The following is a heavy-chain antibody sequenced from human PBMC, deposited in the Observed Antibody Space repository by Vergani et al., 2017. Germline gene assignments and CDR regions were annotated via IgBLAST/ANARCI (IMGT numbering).Heavy chain of an antibody. CDR3: ARDQGSGSNSPVAVTQRGSYYYYGMDV. V-gene: IGHV1-18*01. D-gene: IGHD2-15*01. Sequence: QVQLVQSGAEVKKPGASVKVSCKASGYTFTSYGISWVRQAPGQGLEWMGWISAYNGNTNYAQKLQGRVTMTTDTSTSTAYMELRSLRSDDTAVYYCARDQGSGSNSPVAVTQRGSYYYYGMDVWGQGTTVTVSS. CDR1: GYTFTSYG. CDR2: ISAYNGNT. J-gene: IGHJ6*02.